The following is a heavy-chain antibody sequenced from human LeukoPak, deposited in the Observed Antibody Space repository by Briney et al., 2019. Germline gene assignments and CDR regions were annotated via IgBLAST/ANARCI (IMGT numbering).Heavy chain of an antibody. V-gene: IGHV4-39*07. J-gene: IGHJ4*02. Sequence: PSETLSLTCTVSGVSISSSNSYWGWIRQPPGKGLEWIGSIYYSGNTYYNPSLKSRVTISVDTSKNQFSLKLSSVTAADTAVYYCARDSSGWYSINWGQGTLVTVSS. CDR3: ARDSSGWYSIN. CDR2: IYYSGNT. CDR1: GVSISSSNSY. D-gene: IGHD6-19*01.